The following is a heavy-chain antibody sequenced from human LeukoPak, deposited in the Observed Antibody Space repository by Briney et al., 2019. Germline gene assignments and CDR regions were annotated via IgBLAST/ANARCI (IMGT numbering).Heavy chain of an antibody. J-gene: IGHJ5*02. CDR2: INHSGSS. CDR3: APRGDIEHSYVYGKWFDP. D-gene: IGHD5-18*01. CDR1: GGSFSAYY. V-gene: IGHV4-34*01. Sequence: SETLSLTCAVCGGSFSAYYWTWIRQPPGKGLEWIGEINHSGSSNYNSSLRSRVTISVDTSYKQFSLRLSSVTAADTAVYYCAPRGDIEHSYVYGKWFDPWGQGTRVTVSS.